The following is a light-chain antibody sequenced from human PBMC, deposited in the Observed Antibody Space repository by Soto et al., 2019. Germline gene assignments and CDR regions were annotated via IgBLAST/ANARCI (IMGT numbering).Light chain of an antibody. CDR2: EVT. J-gene: IGLJ1*01. V-gene: IGLV2-8*01. CDR1: SSDVGGYNY. Sequence: QSVLTQPPSASGSPGQSVTISCTGTSSDVGGYNYVSWYRHHPGKAPKLMILEVTKRPSGVPDRFSGSKSGNTASLTVSGLQAEDEAYYYCSSRAGSSPYVFGTGTKLTVL. CDR3: SSRAGSSPYV.